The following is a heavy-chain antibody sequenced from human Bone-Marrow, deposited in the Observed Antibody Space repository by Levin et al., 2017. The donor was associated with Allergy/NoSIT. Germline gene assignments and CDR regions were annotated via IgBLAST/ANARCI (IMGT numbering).Heavy chain of an antibody. V-gene: IGHV2-5*01. CDR2: IYWNEDE. J-gene: IGHJ4*02. Sequence: SGPTLVKPTQTLTLTCSCSGFSVSTNRVGVGWVRQPPGGALQWLALIYWNEDERYSPSLEPRLTITKDNSKNQVALTMIDMDPVDTATYFCVHRLSDNNVYVGAFGFWGQGIHVTVSS. D-gene: IGHD5/OR15-5a*01. CDR3: VHRLSDNNVYVGAFGF. CDR1: GFSVSTNRVG.